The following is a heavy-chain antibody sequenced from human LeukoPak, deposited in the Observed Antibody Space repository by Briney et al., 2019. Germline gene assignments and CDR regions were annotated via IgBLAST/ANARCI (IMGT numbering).Heavy chain of an antibody. V-gene: IGHV4-34*01. CDR2: INHSGST. Sequence: SETLSLTCTVSGGSISSYYWSWIRQPPGKGLEWIGEINHSGSTNYNPSLKSRVTISVDTSKNQFSLKLSSVTAADTAVYYCARADVEYSSSSPPRERRETFDYWGQGTLVTVSS. CDR3: ARADVEYSSSSPPRERRETFDY. CDR1: GGSISSYY. D-gene: IGHD6-6*01. J-gene: IGHJ4*02.